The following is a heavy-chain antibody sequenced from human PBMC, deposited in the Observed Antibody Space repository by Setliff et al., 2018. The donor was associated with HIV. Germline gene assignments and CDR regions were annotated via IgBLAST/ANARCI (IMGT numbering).Heavy chain of an antibody. J-gene: IGHJ4*02. CDR2: IYHSGTT. CDR1: GYSISSGHY. D-gene: IGHD3-9*01. CDR3: AGESALTGQSD. V-gene: IGHV4-38-2*02. Sequence: KPSETLSLTCAVSGYSISSGHYWGWIRQPPGKGLEWIGSIYHSGTTYDNPSLKSRVTISVDTSKNQFSLKLNSVTAADTAVYFCAGESALTGQSDWGQGTLVTVSS.